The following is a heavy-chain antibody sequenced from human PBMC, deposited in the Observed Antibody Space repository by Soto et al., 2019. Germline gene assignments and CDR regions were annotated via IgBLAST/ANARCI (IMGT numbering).Heavy chain of an antibody. CDR3: ARRWLPSPDQDWYFDP. CDR1: GGTFSSYT. V-gene: IGHV1-69*02. D-gene: IGHD5-12*01. CDR2: IIPILGIA. Sequence: QVQLVQSGAEVKKPGSSVKVSCKASGGTFSSYTISWVRQAPGQGLEWMGRIIPILGIANYAQKFQGRVTITADKSTSTAYMERSSLRSDDTAVYFCARRWLPSPDQDWYFDPWGRGTLVTVSS. J-gene: IGHJ2*01.